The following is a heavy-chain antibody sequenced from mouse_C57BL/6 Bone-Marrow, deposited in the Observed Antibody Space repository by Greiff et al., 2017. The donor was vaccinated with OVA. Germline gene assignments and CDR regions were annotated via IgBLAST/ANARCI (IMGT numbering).Heavy chain of an antibody. CDR1: GYTFTSYW. D-gene: IGHD2-4*01. CDR2: IDPSDSYT. J-gene: IGHJ4*01. CDR3: GRGDSEYERGYYAMDY. V-gene: IGHV1-69*01. Sequence: VKLQQPGAELVMPGASVKLSCKASGYTFTSYWMHWVKQRPGQGLEWIGEIDPSDSYTNYNQKFKGKSTLTVDKSSSTAYMQLSSLTSEDSAVYDCGRGDSEYERGYYAMDYWGQGTSVTVSS.